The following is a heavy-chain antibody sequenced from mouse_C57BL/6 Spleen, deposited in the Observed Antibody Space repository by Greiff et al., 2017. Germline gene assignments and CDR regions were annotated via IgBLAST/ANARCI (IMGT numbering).Heavy chain of an antibody. D-gene: IGHD3-2*02. Sequence: VQLQQPGAELVRPGSSVKISCKASGYSFTGYYMNWVKQSPEKSLEWIGEINPSTGGTTYNQKFKAKATLTVDKSSSTAYMQLKSLTSEDSAVYYCARRDPEAFAYWGQGTLVTVSA. J-gene: IGHJ3*01. CDR2: INPSTGGT. CDR1: GYSFTGYY. V-gene: IGHV1-42*01. CDR3: ARRDPEAFAY.